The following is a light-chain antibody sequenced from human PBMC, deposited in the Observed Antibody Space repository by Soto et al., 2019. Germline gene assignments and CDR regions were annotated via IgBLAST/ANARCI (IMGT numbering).Light chain of an antibody. CDR1: QSIGNY. CDR3: QQSFRPHIT. V-gene: IGKV1-39*01. CDR2: RAS. J-gene: IGKJ5*01. Sequence: DIQMTQSPVSLSASVGDRVTITCRASQSIGNYLNWYQQKPGEVPKLLIYRASSLQSGVPSRFSGSASGTDFTLSSSNLQPEDFATYYCQQSFRPHITFGQGTRLEIK.